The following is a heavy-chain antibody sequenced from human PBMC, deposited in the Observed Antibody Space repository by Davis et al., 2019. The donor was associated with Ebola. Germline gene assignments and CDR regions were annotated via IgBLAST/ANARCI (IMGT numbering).Heavy chain of an antibody. CDR1: ADSISSAGFS. V-gene: IGHV4-30-2*06. D-gene: IGHD3-10*01. Sequence: MPSETLSLTCLVSADSISSAGFSWNWIRQSPGRGLEWIGYVYKSGTTFYNPSLILRVTISQDRTKNQFSLTLKSVTASTPAVYFCATGTMLPGVTSVYNFYSWGQGTLVTVSS. CDR2: VYKSGTT. CDR3: ATGTMLPGVTSVYNFYS. J-gene: IGHJ4*02.